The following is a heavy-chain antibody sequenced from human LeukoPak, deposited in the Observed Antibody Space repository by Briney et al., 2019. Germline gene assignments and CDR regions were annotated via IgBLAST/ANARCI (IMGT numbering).Heavy chain of an antibody. D-gene: IGHD3-16*01. J-gene: IGHJ6*03. CDR1: GGSISSGGYY. CDR3: ANTPRGRGYYYYYMDV. V-gene: IGHV4-31*03. Sequence: SQTLSLTCTVSGGSISSGGYYWSWIRQHPGKGLEWIGYIYYSGSTYYNPSLKSRVTISVDTSKNQFSLKLSSVTAAGTAVYYCANTPRGRGYYYYYMDVWGKGTTVTVSS. CDR2: IYYSGST.